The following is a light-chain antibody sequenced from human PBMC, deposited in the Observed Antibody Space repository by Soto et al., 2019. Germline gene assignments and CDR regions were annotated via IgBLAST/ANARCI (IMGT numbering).Light chain of an antibody. Sequence: TPCRDSVSISPGEGATLSRRASQSVSSSYLAWYQQKPGQAPRLLIYGASSRATGIPDRFSGSGSGTVFPLTVGRLEPEDFSVYLCKQYGSPARTLRQGTKVDIK. CDR2: GAS. V-gene: IGKV3-20*01. CDR3: KQYGSPART. CDR1: QSVSSSY. J-gene: IGKJ1*01.